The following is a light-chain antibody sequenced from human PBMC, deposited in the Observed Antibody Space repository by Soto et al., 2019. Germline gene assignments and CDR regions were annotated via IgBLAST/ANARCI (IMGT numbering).Light chain of an antibody. V-gene: IGLV2-14*01. Sequence: LTQPASVSGSPGQSITISCTGTSSDVGGYNHVSWYQQHPGKAPKLIIFEVRNRPSGVSDRFSASKSGNTASLTISGLQTEDEAVYYCSSYASSSSYAFGTGTKVTVL. CDR3: SSYASSSSYA. CDR2: EVR. J-gene: IGLJ1*01. CDR1: SSDVGGYNH.